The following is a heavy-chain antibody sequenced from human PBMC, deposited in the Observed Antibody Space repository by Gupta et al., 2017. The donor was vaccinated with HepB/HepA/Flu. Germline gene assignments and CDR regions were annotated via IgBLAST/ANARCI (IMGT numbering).Heavy chain of an antibody. Sequence: QITLKESGPTLVKPTQTLTVTCTFSGFSLTTSGVGVGWIRQPPGKALEWLTLIYWNDDKRYSPSLKSRLTITKDTSKNQVVLTMTNMDPVDTATYYCARASLTADNYYYYMDVWGKGTTVTVSS. CDR1: GFSLTTSGVG. V-gene: IGHV2-5*01. J-gene: IGHJ6*03. D-gene: IGHD2-21*02. CDR2: IYWNDDK. CDR3: ARASLTADNYYYYMDV.